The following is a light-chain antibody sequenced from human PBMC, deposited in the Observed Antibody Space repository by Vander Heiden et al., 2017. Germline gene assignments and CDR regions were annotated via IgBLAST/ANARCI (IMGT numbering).Light chain of an antibody. J-gene: IGLJ2*01. Sequence: SYDLTQPPSLSVSPGQPVTLTCSGDTLGDKYAYWYQQKAGQSPVLVIYQDNRRPSGIPERFSGSNSGNTATLTSRGTQAMDEADYYCQAWDSGTAVFGGGTKLTVL. CDR2: QDN. V-gene: IGLV3-1*01. CDR3: QAWDSGTAV. CDR1: TLGDKY.